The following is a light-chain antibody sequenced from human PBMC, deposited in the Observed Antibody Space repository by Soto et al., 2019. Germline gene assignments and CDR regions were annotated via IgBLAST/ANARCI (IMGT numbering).Light chain of an antibody. CDR1: SSDVGGYNY. CDR2: EVS. V-gene: IGLV2-8*01. J-gene: IGLJ2*01. CDR3: SSYAGSNNLV. Sequence: QSALTQPPSASGSPGQSVTISCTGTSSDVGGYNYVSWYQQHPGKAPKLMIYEVSKRPSGVPDRFSGSNSGNTASLTVYGLQAEDEADYYCSSYAGSNNLVFGGGTKVTVL.